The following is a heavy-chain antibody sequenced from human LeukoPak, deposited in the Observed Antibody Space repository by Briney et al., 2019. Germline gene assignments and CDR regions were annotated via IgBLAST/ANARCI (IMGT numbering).Heavy chain of an antibody. V-gene: IGHV3-53*01. J-gene: IGHJ4*02. Sequence: PGGSLRLSCAASEFTVSNNYMSWVRQAPGKGLEWVSVIYSGGSTYYADSVKGRFTISRDNSKNTLFLQMNSLRAEDTAVYYCAKDARRTSGWYFFDYWGQGTLVTVSS. D-gene: IGHD6-19*01. CDR3: AKDARRTSGWYFFDY. CDR1: EFTVSNNY. CDR2: IYSGGST.